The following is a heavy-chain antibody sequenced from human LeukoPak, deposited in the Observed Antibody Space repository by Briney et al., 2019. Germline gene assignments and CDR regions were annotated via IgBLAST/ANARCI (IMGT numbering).Heavy chain of an antibody. Sequence: GGALRLSCAASGFKFDDYGMSWVRQVPGKGLEWVSGINWNGGSRGYADSVKGRFTISRDNAKNSLYLQMNSLRAEDTAVYYCARDYYDSSGYYRYWGQGTLVTVSS. V-gene: IGHV3-20*04. CDR1: GFKFDDYG. J-gene: IGHJ4*02. CDR3: ARDYYDSSGYYRY. D-gene: IGHD3-22*01. CDR2: INWNGGSR.